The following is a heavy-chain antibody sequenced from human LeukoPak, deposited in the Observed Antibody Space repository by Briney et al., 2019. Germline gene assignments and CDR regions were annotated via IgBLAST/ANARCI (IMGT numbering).Heavy chain of an antibody. V-gene: IGHV3-66*01. CDR3: ARLGAFGGLIAAKQTDF. J-gene: IGHJ4*02. Sequence: PGGSLRLSCAASGFTVSYNYMTWVRQAPGKGLEWVSILYSDGTTYYADSVKGRFAISRDNSNNTLSLQMNSLRAEDTAVYYCARLGAFGGLIAAKQTDFWGQGTLVTVSS. CDR2: LYSDGTT. CDR1: GFTVSYNY. D-gene: IGHD3-16*02.